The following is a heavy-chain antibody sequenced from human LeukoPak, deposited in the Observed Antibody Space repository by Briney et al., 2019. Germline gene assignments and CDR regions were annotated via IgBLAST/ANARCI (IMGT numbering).Heavy chain of an antibody. V-gene: IGHV1-69*01. D-gene: IGHD4-11*01. Sequence: SVKVSCKASGGTFSSYAISWVRQAPGQGLEWMGGIIPIFGTANYAQKFQGRVTITADESTSTAYMELSSLRSEDTAVYYCASVYSNYPLSDYCGQGTLVTVSS. CDR3: ASVYSNYPLSDY. CDR1: GGTFSSYA. J-gene: IGHJ4*02. CDR2: IIPIFGTA.